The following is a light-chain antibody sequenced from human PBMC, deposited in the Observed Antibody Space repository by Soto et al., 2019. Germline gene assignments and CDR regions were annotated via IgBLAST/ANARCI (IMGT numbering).Light chain of an antibody. Sequence: NFLLTQPHSVSESPGKTVTISCTRSGGSIASGYVQWYRQRPGSAPTTVIYEDNQRPSGVPDRFSGSIDSSSNSASLTISGLQTEDEADSFCQSYHSSYPYVFGTGTKLTVL. V-gene: IGLV6-57*03. CDR3: QSYHSSYPYV. CDR2: EDN. J-gene: IGLJ1*01. CDR1: GGSIASGY.